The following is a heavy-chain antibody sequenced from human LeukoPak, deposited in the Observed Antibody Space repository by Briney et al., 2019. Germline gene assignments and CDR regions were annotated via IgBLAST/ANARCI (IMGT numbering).Heavy chain of an antibody. Sequence: SETLSLTCTVPGGSIRRSYWSWSRHHPGKGPEWIGYLFYNGNTNYNSSLKSRVTISVDTSKNQFYLKLNSLAAADTAGYFCARDEGWGDWYFDLWGGGTLVTVS. V-gene: IGHV4-59*01. CDR3: ARDEGWGDWYFDL. CDR2: LFYNGNT. CDR1: GGSIRRSY. J-gene: IGHJ2*01. D-gene: IGHD3-10*01.